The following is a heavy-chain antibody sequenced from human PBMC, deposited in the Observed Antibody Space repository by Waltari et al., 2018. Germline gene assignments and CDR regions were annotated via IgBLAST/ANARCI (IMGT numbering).Heavy chain of an antibody. CDR1: GYTFTGYY. Sequence: QVQLVQSGAEVKKPGASVKVSCKASGYTFTGYYMHWVRQAPGQGLEWMGRSNPNRGGTNYAQKFQGRGTMTRDTSISTAYMELSRLRSDDTAVYYWARDRVFYDSSGYGYWGQGTLVTVSS. V-gene: IGHV1-2*06. CDR2: SNPNRGGT. CDR3: ARDRVFYDSSGYGY. D-gene: IGHD3-22*01. J-gene: IGHJ4*02.